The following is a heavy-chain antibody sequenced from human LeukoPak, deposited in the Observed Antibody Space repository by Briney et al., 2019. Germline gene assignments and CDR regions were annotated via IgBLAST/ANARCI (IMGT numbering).Heavy chain of an antibody. CDR3: AKEAYIEMATITPDY. Sequence: GRSLRLSCAASGFTFSSYGMHWVRQAPGKGLEWVAVIWYDGSNKYYADSVKGRFTISRGNSKNTLYLQMNSLRAEDTAVYYCAKEAYIEMATITPDYWGQGTLVTVSS. CDR2: IWYDGSNK. V-gene: IGHV3-33*06. D-gene: IGHD5-24*01. J-gene: IGHJ4*02. CDR1: GFTFSSYG.